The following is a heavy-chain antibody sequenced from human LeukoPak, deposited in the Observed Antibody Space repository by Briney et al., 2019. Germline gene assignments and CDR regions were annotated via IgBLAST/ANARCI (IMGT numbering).Heavy chain of an antibody. J-gene: IGHJ4*02. CDR1: GFTFSSYD. D-gene: IGHD3-22*01. CDR3: ASWAPYYYDSSGYSDY. V-gene: IGHV3-30*02. CDR2: IRYDGSNK. Sequence: GGSLRLSCAASGFTFSSYDIHWVRQAPGKGLEWVAFIRYDGSNKYYADSVRGRFTISRDNSKNTLYLQMNSLRAEDTAVYYCASWAPYYYDSSGYSDYWGQGTLVTVSS.